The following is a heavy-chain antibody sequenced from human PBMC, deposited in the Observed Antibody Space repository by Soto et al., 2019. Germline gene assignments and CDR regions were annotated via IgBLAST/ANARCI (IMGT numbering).Heavy chain of an antibody. CDR3: AGHYYDSSGYYY. V-gene: IGHV1-69*13. J-gene: IGHJ4*02. CDR2: IIPIFGTA. D-gene: IGHD3-22*01. CDR1: GGTFSSYA. Sequence: ASVKVSCKASGGTFSSYAISWVRQAPGQGLEWMGGIIPIFGTANYAQKFQGRVTITADESTSTAYMELSSLRSEDTAVYYCAGHYYDSSGYYYWGQGTLVTVSS.